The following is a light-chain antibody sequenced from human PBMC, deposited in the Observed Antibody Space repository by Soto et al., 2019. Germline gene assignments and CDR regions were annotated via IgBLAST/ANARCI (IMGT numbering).Light chain of an antibody. V-gene: IGKV4-1*01. J-gene: IGKJ3*01. CDR3: QQHYTTPYT. CDR2: WAS. CDR1: QSVLYSSNNKNY. Sequence: DIVMTQSPDSLAVSLGERATINCKSSQSVLYSSNNKNYLAWYQQKPGQPPKLLVYWASTRESGVPDRFSGSGSGADFTLTISSLQAEDVAVYYCQQHYTTPYTFGPGTKVDV.